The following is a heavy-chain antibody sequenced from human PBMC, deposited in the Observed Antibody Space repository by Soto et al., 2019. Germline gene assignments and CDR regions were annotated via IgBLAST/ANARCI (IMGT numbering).Heavy chain of an antibody. D-gene: IGHD3-22*01. J-gene: IGHJ4*02. V-gene: IGHV4-31*03. Sequence: QVQLQESGPGLVKPSQTLSLTCTVSGGSISSGGYYWSWIRQHPGKGLEWIGYIYYSGSTYYNPSLKSRVTISVDTSKNQFSLKLSSVTAADTAVYYCASATSYDSSGYYIDYWGQGTLVTVSS. CDR1: GGSISSGGYY. CDR3: ASATSYDSSGYYIDY. CDR2: IYYSGST.